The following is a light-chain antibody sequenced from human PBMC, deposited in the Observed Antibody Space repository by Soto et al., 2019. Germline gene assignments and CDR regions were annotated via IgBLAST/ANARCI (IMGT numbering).Light chain of an antibody. V-gene: IGKV3-15*01. CDR2: GAS. Sequence: DIVMTQSPATLSVSPGERATLSCRASQYIGTNLAWYQQRPGQSPRLLIYGASTRATGIPVRFSGSGSGTEFTLTISSLQSEDFVVYHCQQYNIWPWTFGQGTKVDIK. J-gene: IGKJ1*01. CDR1: QYIGTN. CDR3: QQYNIWPWT.